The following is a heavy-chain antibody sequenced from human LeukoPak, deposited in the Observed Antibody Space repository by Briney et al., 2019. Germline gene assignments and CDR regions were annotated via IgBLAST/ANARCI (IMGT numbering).Heavy chain of an antibody. V-gene: IGHV3-43*01. CDR1: GFTFDDYT. CDR2: ISWDGGST. CDR3: AKDVSSGYYYVDY. J-gene: IGHJ4*02. Sequence: GGSLRLSCAASGFTFDDYTMHWVRQAPGKGLEWVSLISWDGGSTYYADSVRGRFTISRDNSKNSLYLQMNSLRAEDTALYYCAKDVSSGYYYVDYWGQGTLVTVSS. D-gene: IGHD3-22*01.